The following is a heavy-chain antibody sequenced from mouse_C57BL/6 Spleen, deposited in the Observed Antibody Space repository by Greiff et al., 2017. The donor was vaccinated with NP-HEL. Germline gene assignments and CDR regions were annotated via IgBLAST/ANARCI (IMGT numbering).Heavy chain of an antibody. CDR2: IWRGGST. J-gene: IGHJ4*01. CDR1: GFSLTSYG. D-gene: IGHD2-1*01. Sequence: QVQLQQSGPGLVQPSQSLSITCTVSGFSLTSYGVHWVRQSPGKGLEWLGVIWRGGSTDYNAAFMSRLSITKDNSKSQVFFKMNSLQADDTAIYYCAKNYDYGNYEGVMDYWGQGTSVTVSS. CDR3: AKNYDYGNYEGVMDY. V-gene: IGHV2-5*01.